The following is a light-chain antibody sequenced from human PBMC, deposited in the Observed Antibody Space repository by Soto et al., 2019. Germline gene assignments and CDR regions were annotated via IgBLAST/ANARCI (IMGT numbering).Light chain of an antibody. CDR3: QVWDSSSGHREV. CDR2: YDT. CDR1: NIGSKS. V-gene: IGLV3-21*04. J-gene: IGLJ2*01. Sequence: SYELTQPPSVTVAPGETARISCGGNNIGSKSLFWYQHKAGQAPVLVIYYDTNRPSGIPERFSGSNSGNTATLTISRVEVGDEADYYCQVWDSSSGHREVFGGGTKLTVL.